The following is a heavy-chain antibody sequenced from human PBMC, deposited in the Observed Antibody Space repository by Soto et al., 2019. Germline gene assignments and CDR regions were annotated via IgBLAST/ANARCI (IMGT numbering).Heavy chain of an antibody. Sequence: GGSLRLSCAASGFTFRSYEMNWVRQAPGKGLEWLSYISGGGDTELYADSVKGRFTISRDNSKNTLYLQMNSLRAEDTAVYYCAKNPRSGHDLRVDVWGQGTTVTVSS. V-gene: IGHV3-23*01. CDR1: GFTFRSYE. CDR2: ISGGGDTE. CDR3: AKNPRSGHDLRVDV. J-gene: IGHJ6*02. D-gene: IGHD5-12*01.